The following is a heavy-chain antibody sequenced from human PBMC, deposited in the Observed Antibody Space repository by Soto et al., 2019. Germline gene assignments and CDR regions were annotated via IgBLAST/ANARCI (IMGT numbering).Heavy chain of an antibody. V-gene: IGHV4-34*01. CDR1: GGSFSGYY. CDR2: INHSGST. D-gene: IGHD6-13*01. Sequence: SETLSLTCAVYGGSFSGYYWSWIRQPPGKGLEWIGEINHSGSTNYNPSLKSRVTISVDTSKNQFSLKLSSVTAADTAVYYCARAPFRGSWYHWGQGTLVTVSS. CDR3: ARAPFRGSWYH. J-gene: IGHJ4*02.